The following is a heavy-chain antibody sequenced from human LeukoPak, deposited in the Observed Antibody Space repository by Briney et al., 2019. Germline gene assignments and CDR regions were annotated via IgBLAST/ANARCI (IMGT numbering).Heavy chain of an antibody. CDR1: GFTFSAYW. CDR2: IKQDGSEK. CDR3: ARGSYYYPY. D-gene: IGHD3-10*01. Sequence: GGSLRLSCAASGFTFSAYWMSWVRQAPGKGLEWVANIKQDGSEKYYVDSVKGRFTISRDNAKNSLYLQMNSMRAEDTAAYYCARGSYYYPYWGRGTLVTVSS. V-gene: IGHV3-7*04. J-gene: IGHJ4*02.